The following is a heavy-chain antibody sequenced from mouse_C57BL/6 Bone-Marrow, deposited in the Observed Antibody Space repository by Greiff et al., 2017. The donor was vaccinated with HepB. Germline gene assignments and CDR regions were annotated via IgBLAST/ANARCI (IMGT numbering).Heavy chain of an antibody. D-gene: IGHD2-4*01. CDR2: ISSGSSTI. CDR3: ARGDYDSAWFAY. V-gene: IGHV5-17*01. J-gene: IGHJ3*01. CDR1: GFTFSDYG. Sequence: EVQRVESGGGLVKPGGSLKLSCAASGFTFSDYGMHWVRQAPEQGLEWVAYISSGSSTIYYADTVKGRFTISRDNAKNTLFMQMTSLRSEDTAMYYCARGDYDSAWFAYWGQGTLVTVSA.